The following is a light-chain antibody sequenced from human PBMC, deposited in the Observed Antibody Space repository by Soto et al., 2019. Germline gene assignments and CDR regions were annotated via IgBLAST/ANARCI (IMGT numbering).Light chain of an antibody. CDR1: SSNIGSNF. J-gene: IGLJ2*01. CDR3: AAWDDSLNVV. Sequence: QSVLTQPPSASGTPGQRVTISCSGSSSNIGSNFVYWYQQLPGTAPKLLIYRNDQRPLGVPDRFSGSKSGTSASLAISGRRSEDEADYYCAAWDDSLNVVFGGGTKLTVL. CDR2: RND. V-gene: IGLV1-47*01.